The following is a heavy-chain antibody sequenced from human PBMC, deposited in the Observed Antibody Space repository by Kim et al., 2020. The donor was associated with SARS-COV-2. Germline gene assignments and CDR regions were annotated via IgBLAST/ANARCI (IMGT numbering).Heavy chain of an antibody. J-gene: IGHJ6*02. CDR3: ARDRYQNWGDAWGNYYYYGMDV. V-gene: IGHV3-30*04. Sequence: GGSLRLSCAASGFTFSSYAMHWVRQAPGKGLEWVAVISYDGSNKYYADSVKGRFTISRDNSKNTLYLQMNSLRAEDTAVYYCARDRYQNWGDAWGNYYYYGMDVWGQGTTVTVSS. D-gene: IGHD7-27*01. CDR2: ISYDGSNK. CDR1: GFTFSSYA.